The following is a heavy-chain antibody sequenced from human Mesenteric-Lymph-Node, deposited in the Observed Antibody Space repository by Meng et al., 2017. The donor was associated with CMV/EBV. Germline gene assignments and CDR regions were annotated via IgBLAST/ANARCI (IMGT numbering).Heavy chain of an antibody. J-gene: IGHJ4*02. D-gene: IGHD6-6*01. Sequence: GGSLRLSCAVSGFTVTSNYMSWVRQAPGKGLQWVSVIYSGGGTYYADSVKGRFTISRDNSKNTLYLQMNSLRAEDTAVYYCAKDRSSSQLAVNYWGQGTLVTVSS. CDR1: GFTVTSNY. CDR3: AKDRSSSQLAVNY. V-gene: IGHV3-66*02. CDR2: IYSGGGT.